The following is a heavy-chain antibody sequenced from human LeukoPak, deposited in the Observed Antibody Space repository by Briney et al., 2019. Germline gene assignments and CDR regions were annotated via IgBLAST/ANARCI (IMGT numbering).Heavy chain of an antibody. J-gene: IGHJ5*02. V-gene: IGHV3-30*04. CDR1: GFTFSSYA. CDR3: ARDREYSSSWYECWFDP. Sequence: GGSLRLSCAASGFTFSSYAMHWVRQAPRKGLEWVAVISYDGSNKYYADSVKGRFTISRDNSKNTLYLQMNSLRAEDTAVYYCARDREYSSSWYECWFDPWAREPWSPSPQ. D-gene: IGHD6-13*01. CDR2: ISYDGSNK.